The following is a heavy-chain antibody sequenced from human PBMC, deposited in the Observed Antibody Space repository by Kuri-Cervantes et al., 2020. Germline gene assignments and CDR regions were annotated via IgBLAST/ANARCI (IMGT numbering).Heavy chain of an antibody. CDR2: IWYDGSNK. V-gene: IGHV3-33*08. CDR3: ARDRAVYGNWYFDL. Sequence: GESLKISCAASGFTFSSYSMNWVRQAPGKGLEWVAVIWYDGSNKYYADSVKGRFTISRDNSKNTLYLQMNSLRAEDTAVYYCARDRAVYGNWYFDLWGRGTLVTVSS. J-gene: IGHJ2*01. D-gene: IGHD2/OR15-2a*01. CDR1: GFTFSSYS.